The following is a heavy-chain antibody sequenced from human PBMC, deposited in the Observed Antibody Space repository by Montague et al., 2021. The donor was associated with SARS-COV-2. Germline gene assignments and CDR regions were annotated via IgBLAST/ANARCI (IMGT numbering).Heavy chain of an antibody. D-gene: IGHD1-20*01. CDR1: GGSISSYH. J-gene: IGHJ5*02. Sequence: SETLSLTCSVSGGSISSYHWSWIRQSPGKGLEWIGYIFHGGITDYNPSLKSRVTISVDMSKNQFSLQLNSVTAADSAVYYCARTEYNWNDWFDPWGQGTLVTVSS. CDR3: ARTEYNWNDWFDP. V-gene: IGHV4-59*13. CDR2: IFHGGIT.